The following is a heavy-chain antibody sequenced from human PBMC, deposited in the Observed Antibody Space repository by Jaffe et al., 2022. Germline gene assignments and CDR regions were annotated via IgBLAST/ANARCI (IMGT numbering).Heavy chain of an antibody. J-gene: IGHJ1*01. Sequence: QITLKESGPTLVKPTQTLTLTCTFSGFSLSTSGVGVGWIRQPPGKALEWLALIYWNDDKRYSPSLKSRLTITKDTSKNQVVLTMTNMDPVDTATYYCAHRPRNWSDYIWGSYRTNSGDSAEYFQHWGQGTLVTVSS. CDR1: GFSLSTSGVG. CDR2: IYWNDDK. V-gene: IGHV2-5*01. D-gene: IGHD3-16*02. CDR3: AHRPRNWSDYIWGSYRTNSGDSAEYFQH.